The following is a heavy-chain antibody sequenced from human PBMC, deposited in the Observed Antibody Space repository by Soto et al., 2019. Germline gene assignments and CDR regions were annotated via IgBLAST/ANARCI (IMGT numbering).Heavy chain of an antibody. V-gene: IGHV1-46*01. CDR1: GYTFSSHY. CDR2: INPSGGYA. CDR3: AREVAITGANHWLDP. Sequence: ASVKVSCKASGYTFSSHYIHWVRQAPGQGLEWMGIINPSGGYATYAQRLQGRVIMTRDTSTSTFYMEMSGLRSDDTAVYYCAREVAITGANHWLDPWGQGTLVTVSS. D-gene: IGHD2-2*01. J-gene: IGHJ5*02.